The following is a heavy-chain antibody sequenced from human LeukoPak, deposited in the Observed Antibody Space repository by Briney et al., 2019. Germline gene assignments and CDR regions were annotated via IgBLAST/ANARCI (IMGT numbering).Heavy chain of an antibody. J-gene: IGHJ3*01. V-gene: IGHV1-18*01. D-gene: IGHD4/OR15-4a*01. CDR3: ARETIEAFDV. CDR1: GYSFSTYG. CDR2: ISAYNGNT. Sequence: ASVKVSCKTPGYSFSTYGISWVRQAPGQGLEWMGWISAYNGNTNYAQKFQGRVTMTTDTSTSTAHLEMRSLRPEDTAVYYCARETIEAFDVWGQGPMVTVSS.